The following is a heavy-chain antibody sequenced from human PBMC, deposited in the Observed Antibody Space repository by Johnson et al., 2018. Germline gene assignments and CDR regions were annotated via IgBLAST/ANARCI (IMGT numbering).Heavy chain of an antibody. CDR1: GFTFSSYA. CDR3: EKKGGSTCGGVIVGGMWRDYYMDG. CDR2: ISGSGGST. Sequence: VQLVESGGGLVQPGGSLRLSCAASGFTFSSYAMSWVRQAPGKGLEWVSAISGSGGSTYYADSVKGRFTISRDNSKNTLYRQMNSLRAEGTAVYYCEKKGGSTCGGVIVGGMWRDYYMDGWCKGTTVTVSS. J-gene: IGHJ6*03. V-gene: IGHV3-23*04. D-gene: IGHD3-16*02.